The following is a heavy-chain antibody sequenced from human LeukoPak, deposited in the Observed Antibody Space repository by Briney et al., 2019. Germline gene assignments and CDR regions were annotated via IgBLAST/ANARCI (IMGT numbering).Heavy chain of an antibody. Sequence: GGSLRLSCAASGFTFSSYAMSWVRQAPGKGLEWVSAISGSGGSTYYADSVKGRFTISRDNSKNTLYLQMNSLRAEDTAVYYCAKDPGDYYGSGTYVYWGQGTLVTVSS. V-gene: IGHV3-23*01. D-gene: IGHD3-10*01. J-gene: IGHJ4*02. CDR1: GFTFSSYA. CDR3: AKDPGDYYGSGTYVY. CDR2: ISGSGGST.